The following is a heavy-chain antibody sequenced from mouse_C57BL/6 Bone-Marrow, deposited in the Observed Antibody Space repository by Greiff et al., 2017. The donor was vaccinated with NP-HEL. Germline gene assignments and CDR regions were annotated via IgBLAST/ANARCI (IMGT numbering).Heavy chain of an antibody. V-gene: IGHV5-17*01. Sequence: EVMLVESGGGLVKPGGSLKLSCAASGFTFSDYGMHWVRQAPEKGLEWVAYISSGSSTIYYADTVKGRFPISRDNAKNTLFLQMTSLRSEDTAMYYCARDFGYYAMDYWGQGTSVTVSS. CDR1: GFTFSDYG. J-gene: IGHJ4*01. CDR2: ISSGSSTI. CDR3: ARDFGYYAMDY.